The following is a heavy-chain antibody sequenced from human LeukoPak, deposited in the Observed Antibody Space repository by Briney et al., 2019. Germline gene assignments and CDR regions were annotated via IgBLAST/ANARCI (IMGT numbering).Heavy chain of an antibody. Sequence: GGSLRLSCAASGFTFSNYAMSWVRQAPGKGLEWVSAISGSGSSTYYADSVKGRFTISRDNSKNTLYLQMNSLKVEDTAVYYCAKENRYYDNSGGGFDSWGQGTLVTVSP. CDR2: ISGSGSST. CDR1: GFTFSNYA. D-gene: IGHD3-22*01. V-gene: IGHV3-23*01. J-gene: IGHJ4*02. CDR3: AKENRYYDNSGGGFDS.